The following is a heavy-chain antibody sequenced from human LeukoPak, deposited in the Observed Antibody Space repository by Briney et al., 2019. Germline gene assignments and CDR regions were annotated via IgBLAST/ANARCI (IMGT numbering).Heavy chain of an antibody. CDR1: GGSVSSGSYY. J-gene: IGHJ6*02. CDR3: ARDPRLLWFGKNPPSWGMDA. D-gene: IGHD3-10*01. Sequence: SETLSLTCTVSGGSVSSGSYYWSWIRQPPGKGLEWIGYIYYSGSTNYNPSLKSRVTISVDTSKNQFSLKLSSVTAADTAVYYCARDPRLLWFGKNPPSWGMDAWGQGTTVTVSS. V-gene: IGHV4-61*01. CDR2: IYYSGST.